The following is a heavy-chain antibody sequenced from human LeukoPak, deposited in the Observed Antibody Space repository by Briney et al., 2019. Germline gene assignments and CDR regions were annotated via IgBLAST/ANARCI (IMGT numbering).Heavy chain of an antibody. Sequence: GGSLRLSCAASGFTFSSYAMSWVRQAPGKGLEWVSAISGSGGSTYYADSVKGRFTISRDNSKNTLYLQMNSLRAEDTAVYYCAKPSRGSITIFGVVIDYWGQGTLVTVSS. J-gene: IGHJ4*02. V-gene: IGHV3-23*01. CDR3: AKPSRGSITIFGVVIDY. CDR2: ISGSGGST. D-gene: IGHD3-3*01. CDR1: GFTFSSYA.